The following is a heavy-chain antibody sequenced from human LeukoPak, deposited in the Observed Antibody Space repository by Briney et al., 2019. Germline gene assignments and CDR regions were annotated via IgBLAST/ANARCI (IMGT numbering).Heavy chain of an antibody. CDR2: IYYSGST. D-gene: IGHD4-17*01. J-gene: IGHJ5*02. Sequence: KSSETLSLTCTVSGGSISIGGYYLSWLRQHPGKGLEWIGYIYYSGSTYYTPSLKSRVTISVDTSKNQFSLKLSSVTAADTAVYYCARGVTTTTSNNWFDPWGQGTLVTVSS. CDR1: GGSISIGGYY. CDR3: ARGVTTTTSNNWFDP. V-gene: IGHV4-31*03.